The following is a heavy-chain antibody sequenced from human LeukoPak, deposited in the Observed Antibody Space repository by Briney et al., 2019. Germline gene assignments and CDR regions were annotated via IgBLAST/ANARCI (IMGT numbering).Heavy chain of an antibody. CDR1: GFTFSDYY. V-gene: IGHV3-11*01. Sequence: GGSLRLPCAASGFTFSDYYMSWIRQAPGKGLEWVSYISSSGSTIYYADSVKGRFTISRDNAKNSLYLQMNSLRAEDTAVYYCVRDGVVVPAALFDYWGQGTLVTVSS. CDR2: ISSSGSTI. D-gene: IGHD2-2*01. J-gene: IGHJ4*02. CDR3: VRDGVVVPAALFDY.